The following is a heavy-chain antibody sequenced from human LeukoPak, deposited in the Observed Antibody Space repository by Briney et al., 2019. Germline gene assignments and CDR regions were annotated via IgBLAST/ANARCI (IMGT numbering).Heavy chain of an antibody. V-gene: IGHV4-31*03. J-gene: IGHJ4*02. CDR2: IYYSGST. CDR3: ARYSGSYYSY. D-gene: IGHD1-26*01. Sequence: SETLSLTCTVSGGSISSGGYYWSWIRQHPGKGLEWIGYIYYSGSTYYNPSLKSRVTISVDTSKNQFSLKLSSVTAADTAVYYCARYSGSYYSYWGQGTLVTVSS. CDR1: GGSISSGGYY.